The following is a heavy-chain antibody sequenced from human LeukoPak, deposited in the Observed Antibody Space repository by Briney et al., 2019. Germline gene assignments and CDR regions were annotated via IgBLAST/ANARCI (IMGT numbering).Heavy chain of an antibody. J-gene: IGHJ4*02. D-gene: IGHD3-22*01. CDR2: IIPIFGTA. CDR1: GGTFSSYA. V-gene: IGHV1-69*01. CDR3: ARSERGYYDSSGYSRSFDY. Sequence: SLKVSCKASGGTFSSYAISWVRQAPGQGLEWMGGIIPIFGTANYAQKFQGRVTITADESTSTAYMELSSLRSEDTAVYYCARSERGYYDSSGYSRSFDYWGQGTLATVCS.